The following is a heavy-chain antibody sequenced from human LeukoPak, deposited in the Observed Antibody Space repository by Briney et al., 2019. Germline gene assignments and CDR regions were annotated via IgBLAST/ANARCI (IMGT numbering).Heavy chain of an antibody. CDR1: GFSFSNYW. CDR2: INVEGTTS. CDR3: ARSDYYDSSGYYYGY. V-gene: IGHV3-74*01. Sequence: GGSLRLSCAASGFSFSNYWMHWVRQAPGEGLVWISRINVEGTTSTYADSVKGRFTISRDNAKNTLYRQMNSLRAEDTAVYYCARSDYYDSSGYYYGYWGQRTLVTVSS. J-gene: IGHJ4*02. D-gene: IGHD3-22*01.